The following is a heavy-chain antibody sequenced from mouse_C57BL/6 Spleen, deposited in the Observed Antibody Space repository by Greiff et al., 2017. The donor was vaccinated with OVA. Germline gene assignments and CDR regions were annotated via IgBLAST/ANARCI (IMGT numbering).Heavy chain of an antibody. Sequence: VQLQQSGPVLVKPGASVKMSCKASGYTFTDYYMNWVKQSHGKSLEWIGVINPYNGGTSYNQKFKGKATLTVDKSSSTAYMELNSLTSEDSAVYYCARGRAARAMDYWGQGTSVTVSS. CDR1: GYTFTDYY. D-gene: IGHD3-1*01. CDR3: ARGRAARAMDY. J-gene: IGHJ4*01. V-gene: IGHV1-19*01. CDR2: INPYNGGT.